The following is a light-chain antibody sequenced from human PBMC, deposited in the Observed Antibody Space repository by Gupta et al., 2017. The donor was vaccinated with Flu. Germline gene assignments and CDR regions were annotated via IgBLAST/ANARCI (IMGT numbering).Light chain of an antibody. CDR2: DVS. J-gene: IGLJ2*01. CDR1: SSDVGGYNY. CDR3: CSYAGSYTYI. V-gene: IGLV2-11*01. Sequence: TSSDVGGYNYVSWYQQHPGKAPKLMMFDVSKRPSGVPDRVSGSKSGNTASLTISGLQAEDEADYYFCSYAGSYTYIFVGGTKLTVL.